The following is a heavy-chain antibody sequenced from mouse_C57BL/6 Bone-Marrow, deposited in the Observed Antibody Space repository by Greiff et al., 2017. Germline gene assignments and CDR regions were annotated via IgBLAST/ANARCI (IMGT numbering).Heavy chain of an antibody. D-gene: IGHD1-1*01. CDR2: IRSKSNNYAT. J-gene: IGHJ4*01. CDR1: GFSFNTYA. Sequence: EVTLVESGGGLVQPKGSLKLSCAASGFSFNTYAMNWVRQAPGTGLEWVARIRSKSNNYATYYADSVKDRFTISRDDSESMLYLQMNNLKTEDTAMYYCVRQANYYGSQYYAMDYWGQGTSVTVSS. CDR3: VRQANYYGSQYYAMDY. V-gene: IGHV10-1*01.